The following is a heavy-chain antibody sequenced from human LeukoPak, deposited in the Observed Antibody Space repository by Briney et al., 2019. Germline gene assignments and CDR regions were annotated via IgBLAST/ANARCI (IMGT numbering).Heavy chain of an antibody. CDR1: GFTFTDYW. V-gene: IGHV3-7*01. CDR2: INRAGIES. J-gene: IGHJ4*02. Sequence: PGGSLRLSCAASGFTFTDYWMTWVRQVPGKGLEWVANINRAGIESYYVDSVKGRFTISRDNAEKSLYLQMDRLRVDDTAVYYCARVGTWELQRVFDNWGQGTLVTVSP. CDR3: ARVGTWELQRVFDN. D-gene: IGHD1-26*01.